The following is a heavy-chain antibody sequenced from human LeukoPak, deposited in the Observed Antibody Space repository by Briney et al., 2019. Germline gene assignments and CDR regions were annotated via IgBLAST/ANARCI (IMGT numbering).Heavy chain of an antibody. CDR2: ISSTSTSI. Sequence: PGGSLRLSCAASGSTFSSHNMNWVRQAPGKGLEWVSSISSTSTSIYHADSVKGRFTISRDNTKNSLYLQMDSLRAEDTAVYYCERGFRAFDFWAQGTMVTVSS. CDR3: ERGFRAFDF. CDR1: GSTFSSHN. V-gene: IGHV3-21*01. J-gene: IGHJ3*01.